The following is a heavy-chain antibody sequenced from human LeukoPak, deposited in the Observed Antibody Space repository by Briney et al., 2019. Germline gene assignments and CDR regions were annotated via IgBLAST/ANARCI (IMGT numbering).Heavy chain of an antibody. CDR2: IKQDGSEK. V-gene: IGHV3-7*01. Sequence: PGGSLRLSCAASGFTFSSYWMSWVRQAPGKGLEWVANIKQDGSEKYYVDSVKGRFTISRDNAKNSLYLQMNSLRAEDTAVYYCARDCHEQLVTAHSYYMDVWGKGTTVTVSS. CDR3: ARDCHEQLVTAHSYYMDV. D-gene: IGHD6-13*01. CDR1: GFTFSSYW. J-gene: IGHJ6*03.